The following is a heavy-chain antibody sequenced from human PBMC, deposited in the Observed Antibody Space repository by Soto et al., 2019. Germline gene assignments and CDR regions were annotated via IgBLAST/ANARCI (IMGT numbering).Heavy chain of an antibody. CDR3: ARDDPWLHLGELSSYFDY. CDR1: GFTVSSNY. Sequence: EVQLVESGGGLVQPGGSLRLSCAASGFTVSSNYMSWVRQAPGKGLEWVSVIYSGGSTYYADSVKGSFTISRDNSKITLYPQMNGLRAEDTAVYYCARDDPWLHLGELSSYFDYWGQGTLVTVSS. CDR2: IYSGGST. V-gene: IGHV3-66*01. D-gene: IGHD3-16*02. J-gene: IGHJ4*02.